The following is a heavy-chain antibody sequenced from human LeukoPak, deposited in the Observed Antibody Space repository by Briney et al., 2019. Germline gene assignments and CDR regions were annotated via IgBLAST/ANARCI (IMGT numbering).Heavy chain of an antibody. Sequence: KPGGSLRLSCAASGFTFSNAWMSWVRQAPGKGLKWVSRVRSETDGGTTDYAAPVQGRFTISRDDSKNTLYLQMNSLETDDTAVYYCTTLSYAAAPTWGQGTLVTVSS. V-gene: IGHV3-15*01. CDR1: GFTFSNAW. CDR2: VRSETDGGTT. CDR3: TTLSYAAAPT. J-gene: IGHJ5*02. D-gene: IGHD2-2*01.